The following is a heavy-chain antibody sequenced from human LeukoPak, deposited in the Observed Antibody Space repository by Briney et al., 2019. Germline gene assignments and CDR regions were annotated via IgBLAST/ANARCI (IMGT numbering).Heavy chain of an antibody. V-gene: IGHV3-23*01. CDR3: AKRGSAGYYFDY. J-gene: IGHJ4*02. CDR2: ISGSGGST. CDR1: GFTFSSYW. Sequence: GGSLRLSCAASGFTFSSYWMHWVRQAPGKGLEWVSAISGSGGSTYYADSVKGRFTISRDNSKNTLYLQMNSLRAEDTAVYYCAKRGSAGYYFDYWGQGTLVTVSS. D-gene: IGHD2-15*01.